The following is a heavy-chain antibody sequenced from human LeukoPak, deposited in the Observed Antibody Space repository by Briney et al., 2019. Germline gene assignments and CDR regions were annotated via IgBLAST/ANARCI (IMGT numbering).Heavy chain of an antibody. D-gene: IGHD3-10*01. CDR1: GYTFTSYD. V-gene: IGHV1-8*01. CDR3: ARDPAQYYYGSGANWFDP. CDR2: MNPNSGNT. J-gene: IGHJ5*02. Sequence: ASVKVSCKASGYTFTSYDINWVRQATGQGLEWMGWMNPNSGNTGYAQKFQGRVTMTRNTSISTAYMELSSLRSDDTAVYYCARDPAQYYYGSGANWFDPWGQGTLVTVSS.